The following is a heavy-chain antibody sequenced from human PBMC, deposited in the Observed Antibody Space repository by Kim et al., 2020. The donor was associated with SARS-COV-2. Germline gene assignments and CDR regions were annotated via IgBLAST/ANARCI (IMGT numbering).Heavy chain of an antibody. D-gene: IGHD5-12*01. J-gene: IGHJ4*02. CDR3: AKDWGKSNVDIVAT. V-gene: IGHV3-9*01. CDR1: GFTFDDYA. CDR2: ISWNSGSI. Sequence: GGSLRLSCAASGFTFDDYAMHWVRQAPGKGLEWVSGISWNSGSIGYADSVKGRFTISRDNAKNSLYLQMNSLRAEDTALYYCAKDWGKSNVDIVATWGQGTLVTVSS.